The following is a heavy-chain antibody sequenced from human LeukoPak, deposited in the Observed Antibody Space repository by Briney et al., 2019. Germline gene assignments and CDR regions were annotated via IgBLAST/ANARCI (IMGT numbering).Heavy chain of an antibody. CDR2: IKEDGSER. CDR3: ARDYWASDY. Sequence: PGGSLRLSCAASGFTFSNYWMSWVRQAPGKGLEWVANIKEDGSERYYVDSVKGRFTISRDNARNSPYLQMNSLRAEDTAVYYCARDYWASDYWGQGTLVTVSS. V-gene: IGHV3-7*01. J-gene: IGHJ4*02. CDR1: GFTFSNYW. D-gene: IGHD2-8*02.